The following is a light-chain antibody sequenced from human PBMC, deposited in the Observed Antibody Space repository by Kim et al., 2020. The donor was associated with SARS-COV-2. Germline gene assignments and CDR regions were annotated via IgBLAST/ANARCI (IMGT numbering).Light chain of an antibody. CDR1: NSNIGSNS. V-gene: IGLV1-44*01. CDR2: SID. J-gene: IGLJ3*02. Sequence: ELTQPPSASGTPGQRVTISCSGSNSNIGSNSVNWYQQLPGTAPKLLIYSIDQRPSGVPDRLSASKSGTSASLAISGLQSEDEADYHCAVWDDSLNGWVFGGGTQLTVL. CDR3: AVWDDSLNGWV.